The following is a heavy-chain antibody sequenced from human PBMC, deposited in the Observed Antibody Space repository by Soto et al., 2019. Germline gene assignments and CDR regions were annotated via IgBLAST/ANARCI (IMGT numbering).Heavy chain of an antibody. Sequence: SETLSLTCAVYGGSFSGYYWSWIRQPPGKGLEWIGEINHSGSTNYNPSLKSRVTISVDTSKNQFSLNLSSVTAADTAVYYCARHGYCSGRSCHSEYFHHWGQGTLVTVSS. J-gene: IGHJ1*01. CDR2: INHSGST. CDR1: GGSFSGYY. D-gene: IGHD2-15*01. V-gene: IGHV4-34*01. CDR3: ARHGYCSGRSCHSEYFHH.